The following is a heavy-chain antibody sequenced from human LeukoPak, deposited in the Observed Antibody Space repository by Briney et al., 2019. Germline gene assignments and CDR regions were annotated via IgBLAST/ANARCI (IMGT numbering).Heavy chain of an antibody. CDR1: GYTFTSYG. Sequence: ASVKVSCKASGYTFTSYGISWVRQAPGQGLEWVGWISAYNGNTNYAQKRQGRVTMTTDTSTSTAYMELRSLRSDDTAVYYCARQPGIAVGGIYYYYYYIDVWGKGTTVTISS. CDR2: ISAYNGNT. J-gene: IGHJ6*03. V-gene: IGHV1-18*01. CDR3: ARQPGIAVGGIYYYYYYIDV. D-gene: IGHD6-19*01.